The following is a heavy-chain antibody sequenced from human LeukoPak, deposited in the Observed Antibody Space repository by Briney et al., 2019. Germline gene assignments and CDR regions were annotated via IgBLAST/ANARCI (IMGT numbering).Heavy chain of an antibody. CDR2: IYHSGST. D-gene: IGHD2-15*01. V-gene: IGHV4-30-2*01. Sequence: SETLSLTCAVSGGSISSGGYSWSWIRQPPGKGLEWIGYIYHSGSTYYNPPLKSRVTISVDRSKNQFSLKLSSVTAADTAVYYCARYCSGGSCYRDAFDIWGQGTMVTVSS. CDR3: ARYCSGGSCYRDAFDI. J-gene: IGHJ3*02. CDR1: GGSISSGGYS.